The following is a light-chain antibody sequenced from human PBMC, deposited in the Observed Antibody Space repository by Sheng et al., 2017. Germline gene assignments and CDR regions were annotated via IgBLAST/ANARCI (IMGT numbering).Light chain of an antibody. CDR3: QQYNNWPRT. Sequence: EIVMTQSPATLSVSPGERATLSCRASQSVRSSLAWYQAKPGQSPRLLIYGASTRATGIPARFSGSGSGTEFTLTISSLQSEDFAVYYCQQYNNWPRTFGQGTKLEI. CDR2: GAS. CDR1: QSVRSS. V-gene: IGKV3-15*01. J-gene: IGKJ2*01.